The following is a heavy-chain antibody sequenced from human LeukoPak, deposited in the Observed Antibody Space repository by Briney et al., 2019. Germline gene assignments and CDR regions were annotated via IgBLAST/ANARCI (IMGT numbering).Heavy chain of an antibody. CDR3: ARDRPYYDFWSGHPAFDI. CDR2: INPNSGGT. V-gene: IGHV1-2*02. CDR1: GYTFTGYY. Sequence: ASVKVSCKASGYTFTGYYMHWVRQAPGQGLEWMGWINPNSGGTNYAQKFQGRVTMTRDTSISTAYMELSRLRSDDTAVYYCARDRPYYDFWSGHPAFDIWGQGTMVTVSS. J-gene: IGHJ3*02. D-gene: IGHD3-3*01.